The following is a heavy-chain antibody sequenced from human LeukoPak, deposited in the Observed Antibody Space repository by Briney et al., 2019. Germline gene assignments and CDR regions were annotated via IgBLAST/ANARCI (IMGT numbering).Heavy chain of an antibody. Sequence: ASVKVSCKASGGTFSSYAISWMRQAPGQGLEWMGRIIPILGIANYAQKFQGRVTITADKSTSTAYMELSSLRSEDTAVYYCARDALYSGYDLYYFDYWGQGTLVTVSS. CDR1: GGTFSSYA. J-gene: IGHJ4*02. CDR3: ARDALYSGYDLYYFDY. D-gene: IGHD5-12*01. V-gene: IGHV1-69*04. CDR2: IIPILGIA.